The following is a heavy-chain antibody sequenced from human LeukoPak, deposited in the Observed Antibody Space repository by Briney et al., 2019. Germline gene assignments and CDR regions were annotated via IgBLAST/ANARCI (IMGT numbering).Heavy chain of an antibody. Sequence: SETLSLTCTVSGGSISSYYWSWIRQPPGKGLEWIGYIYYSGSTNYNPSLKSRVTISVGTSKNQFSLKLSSVTAADTAVYYCARHDYGDYVVGYWGQGTLVTVSS. D-gene: IGHD4-17*01. CDR1: GGSISSYY. J-gene: IGHJ4*02. V-gene: IGHV4-59*08. CDR2: IYYSGST. CDR3: ARHDYGDYVVGY.